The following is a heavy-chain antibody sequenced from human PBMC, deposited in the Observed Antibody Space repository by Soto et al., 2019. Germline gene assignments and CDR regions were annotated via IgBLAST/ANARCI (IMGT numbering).Heavy chain of an antibody. J-gene: IGHJ4*02. CDR2: VYSSGTT. CDR1: GGSINSYW. D-gene: IGHD3-10*01. Sequence: XETLSLTCSVSGGSINSYWWSWIRQPSGKGLEWIGRVYSSGTTDYNPSLNSRATMSVETSKNQFSLKLSSVTAADTAVYCCARDIGSYAYGEGYWGQGIQVTVSS. V-gene: IGHV4-4*07. CDR3: ARDIGSYAYGEGY.